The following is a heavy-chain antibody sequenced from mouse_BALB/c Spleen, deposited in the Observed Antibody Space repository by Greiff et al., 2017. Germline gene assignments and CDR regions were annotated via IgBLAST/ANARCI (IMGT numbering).Heavy chain of an antibody. CDR1: GYSITSGYY. V-gene: IGHV3-6*02. CDR2: ISYDGSN. J-gene: IGHJ2*01. Sequence: EVQLQESGPGLVKPSQSLSLTCSVTGYSITSGYYWNWIRQFPGNKLEWMGYISYDGSNNYNPSLKNRISITRDTSKNQFFLKLNSVTTEDTATYYCASVDHYNGSSDYWGQGATLTVSS. CDR3: ASVDHYNGSSDY. D-gene: IGHD1-1*01.